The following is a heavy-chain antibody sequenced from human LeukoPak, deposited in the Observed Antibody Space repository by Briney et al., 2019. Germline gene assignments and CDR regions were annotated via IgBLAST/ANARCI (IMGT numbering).Heavy chain of an antibody. CDR3: ASSDYYDSGSYYYFDY. D-gene: IGHD3-10*01. CDR2: IIPIFGTA. V-gene: IGHV1-69*13. J-gene: IGHJ4*02. Sequence: SVKVSCKASGGTFSSYAISWVRQAPGQGLEWMGGIIPIFGTANYAQKFQGRVTITADESTSTAYMELSSLRSEDTAVYYCASSDYYDSGSYYYFDYWGQGTLVTVSS. CDR1: GGTFSSYA.